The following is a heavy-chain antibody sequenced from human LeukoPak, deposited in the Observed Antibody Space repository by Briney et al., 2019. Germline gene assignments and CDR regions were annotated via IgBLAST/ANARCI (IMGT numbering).Heavy chain of an antibody. J-gene: IGHJ4*02. CDR1: GFTFSSYW. V-gene: IGHV3-7*01. CDR3: ARDHGIAAAGILDH. CDR2: IKQDGSEK. D-gene: IGHD6-13*01. Sequence: GGSLRLSCAASGFTFSSYWMSWVRQAPGKGLEWVANIKQDGSEKYYADSVKGRFTISRDNAKNSLYLQMNSLRAEDTAVYYCARDHGIAAAGILDHWGQGTLVTVSS.